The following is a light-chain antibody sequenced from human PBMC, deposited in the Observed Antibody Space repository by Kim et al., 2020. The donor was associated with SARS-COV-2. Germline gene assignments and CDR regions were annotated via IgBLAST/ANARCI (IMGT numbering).Light chain of an antibody. CDR1: SGHSSYA. J-gene: IGLJ2*01. V-gene: IGLV4-69*01. Sequence: VKLTCPLTSGHSSYAIAWHQQQPAKGPRYLMKLNSDGSHSKGDGIPDRFSGSSSGAERSLTISSLQSEDEADYYCQTWGTGIHVIFGGGTQLTVL. CDR3: QTWGTGIHVI. CDR2: LNSDGSH.